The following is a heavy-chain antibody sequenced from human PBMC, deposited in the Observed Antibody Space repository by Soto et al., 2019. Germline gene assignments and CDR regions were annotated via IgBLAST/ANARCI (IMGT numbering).Heavy chain of an antibody. CDR3: ARAFYPRGVTAKFITEIGY. D-gene: IGHD2-21*02. V-gene: IGHV3-11*06. J-gene: IGHJ4*02. CDR2: ISSSSSYT. CDR1: GFTFSDYY. Sequence: GGSLRLSCAASGFTFSDYYMSWIRQAPGKGLEWVSYISSSSSYTNYADSVKGRFTISRDNAKNSLYLQMNSLRAEDTAVYYCARAFYPRGVTAKFITEIGYWGQGTLVTVSS.